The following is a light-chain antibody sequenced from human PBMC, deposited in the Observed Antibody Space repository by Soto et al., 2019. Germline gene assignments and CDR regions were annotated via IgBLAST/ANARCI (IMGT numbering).Light chain of an antibody. Sequence: EIVLTQSPGTLSLSPGERATLSGRASESVRSSYLAWYQQRPGQAPRLLIYRASTRATGAPARFSGSGSGTEFTLTISGLQSEDFALYYCQQYQTLWTFGQGTKVDIK. CDR1: ESVRSSY. V-gene: IGKV3-15*01. J-gene: IGKJ1*01. CDR3: QQYQTLWT. CDR2: RAS.